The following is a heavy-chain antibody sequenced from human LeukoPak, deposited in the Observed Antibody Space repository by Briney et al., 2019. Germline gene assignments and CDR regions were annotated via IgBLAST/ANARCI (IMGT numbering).Heavy chain of an antibody. CDR2: IYYSGST. CDR1: GGSISSYY. V-gene: IGHV4-59*01. CDR3: ARYGGSYDILTGYYYYYGMDV. J-gene: IGHJ6*02. D-gene: IGHD3-9*01. Sequence: PSETLSLTCTVSGGSISSYYWSWIRQPPGKGLEWIGYIYYSGSTNYNPSLKSRATISVDTSKNQFSLKLSSVTAADTAVYYCARYGGSYDILTGYYYYYGMDVWGQGTTVTVSS.